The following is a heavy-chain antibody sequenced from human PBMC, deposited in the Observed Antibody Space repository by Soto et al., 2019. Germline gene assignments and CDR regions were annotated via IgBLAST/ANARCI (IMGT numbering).Heavy chain of an antibody. V-gene: IGHV3-30*18. Sequence: GGSLRLSCAASGFTFSSYGMHWVRQAPGKGLEWVAVISYDGSNKYYADSVKGRFTISRDNSKNTLYLQMNSLRAEDTAVYYCANHSSSWYCGDYWGQGTLVTVS. J-gene: IGHJ4*02. CDR2: ISYDGSNK. D-gene: IGHD6-13*01. CDR1: GFTFSSYG. CDR3: ANHSSSWYCGDY.